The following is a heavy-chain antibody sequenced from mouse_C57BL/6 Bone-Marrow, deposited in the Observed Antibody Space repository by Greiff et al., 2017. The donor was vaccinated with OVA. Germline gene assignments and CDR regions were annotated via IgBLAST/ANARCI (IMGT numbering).Heavy chain of an antibody. CDR2: ISSGGSYT. V-gene: IGHV5-6*01. Sequence: EVKLQESGGDLVKPGGSLKLSCAASGFTFSSYGMSWVRQTPDKRLEWVATISSGGSYTYYPDSVKGRFTISRDNAKNTLYLQMSSLKSEDTAMYYCARHPSFNWDERYWYFDVWGTGTTVTVSS. J-gene: IGHJ1*03. CDR3: ARHPSFNWDERYWYFDV. D-gene: IGHD4-1*01. CDR1: GFTFSSYG.